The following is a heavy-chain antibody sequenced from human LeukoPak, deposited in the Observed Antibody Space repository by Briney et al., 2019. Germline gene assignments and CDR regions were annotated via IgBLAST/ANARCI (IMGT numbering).Heavy chain of an antibody. Sequence: GGSLRLSCAASGFTFSSYAMSWVRQAPGEGLEWVSSIRGSGDSTDYADSVKGRFTISRDNSKNTLHLQMNSLRAEDTAIYYCAKYSFCSSSSCYRNDVFDVWGQGTMVTVSS. D-gene: IGHD2-15*01. V-gene: IGHV3-23*01. CDR2: IRGSGDST. J-gene: IGHJ3*01. CDR3: AKYSFCSSSSCYRNDVFDV. CDR1: GFTFSSYA.